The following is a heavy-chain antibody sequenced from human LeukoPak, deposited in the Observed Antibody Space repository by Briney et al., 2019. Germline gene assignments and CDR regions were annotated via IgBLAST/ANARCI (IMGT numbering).Heavy chain of an antibody. CDR3: ARVPRRGERFDP. Sequence: GASVKVSCKASGYTFTSYDVNWVRQATGQGLGWMGWMNPISGDTGYALKFQGRVTMSRNTSISTAYMELGSLRSEDTAVYYCARVPRRGERFDPWGQGTLVTVSS. CDR2: MNPISGDT. V-gene: IGHV1-8*01. CDR1: GYTFTSYD. D-gene: IGHD3-10*01. J-gene: IGHJ5*02.